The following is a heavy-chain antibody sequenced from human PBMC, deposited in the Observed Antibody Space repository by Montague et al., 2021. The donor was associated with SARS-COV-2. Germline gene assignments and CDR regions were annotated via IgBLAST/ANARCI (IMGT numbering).Heavy chain of an antibody. Sequence: SETLSLTCAVYGGSFSGYYWSWIRQPPGKGLEWIGEINHSGSTNYNPSLKSRVTISVDTSKNQFSLELSSVTAADTAVYYCARGILLRYFDWTYYYYGMDVWGQGTTVTVSS. CDR1: GGSFSGYY. V-gene: IGHV4-34*01. CDR3: ARGILLRYFDWTYYYYGMDV. J-gene: IGHJ6*02. CDR2: INHSGST. D-gene: IGHD3-9*01.